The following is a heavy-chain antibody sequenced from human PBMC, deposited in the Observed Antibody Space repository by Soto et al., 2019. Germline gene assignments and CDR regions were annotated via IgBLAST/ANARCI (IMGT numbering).Heavy chain of an antibody. CDR1: CGSISSGGYY. CDR2: IYYSGST. V-gene: IGHV4-39*01. CDR3: ASEDFWSGYQIAHFDY. J-gene: IGHJ4*02. D-gene: IGHD3-3*01. Sequence: ETLSLTCTVSCGSISSGGYYWSWIRQRPGKGLEWIGYIYYSGSTYYNPSLKSRVTISVDTSKNQFSLKLSSVTAADTAVYYCASEDFWSGYQIAHFDYWGQGTLVTVSS.